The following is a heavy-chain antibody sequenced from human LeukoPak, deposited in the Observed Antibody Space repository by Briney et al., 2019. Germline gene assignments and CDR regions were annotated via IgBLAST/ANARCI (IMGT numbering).Heavy chain of an antibody. CDR2: ISYSGTT. CDR1: GASISSGGHY. CDR3: AAYDSSGYYILADY. D-gene: IGHD3-22*01. Sequence: SETLSLTCTVSGASISSGGHYWSWIRQPPGKGLEWIGYISYSGTTYYNPSLKSRVTISMDTSKNQFPLNLRSVTASDTAVYYCAAYDSSGYYILADYWGQGTLVTVSS. J-gene: IGHJ4*02. V-gene: IGHV4-31*03.